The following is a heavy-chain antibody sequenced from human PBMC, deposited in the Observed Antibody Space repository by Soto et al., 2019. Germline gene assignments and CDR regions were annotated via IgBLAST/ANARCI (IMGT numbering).Heavy chain of an antibody. V-gene: IGHV4-59*01. D-gene: IGHD5-18*01. CDR3: ARRGHSYGIDY. Sequence: WETLSLTCNVSGGSIRNYNWTWNRQPPEKGLEWIGYIYYSGTTNYNPSLKSRVTISVDTSKNQFSLKLSSVTAADTAVYYCARRGHSYGIDYWGQGTQVTVSS. CDR1: GGSIRNYN. CDR2: IYYSGTT. J-gene: IGHJ4*02.